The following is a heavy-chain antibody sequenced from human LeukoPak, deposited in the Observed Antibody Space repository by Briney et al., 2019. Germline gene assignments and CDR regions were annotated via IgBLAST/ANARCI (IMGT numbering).Heavy chain of an antibody. CDR1: GGSISSGDYY. J-gene: IGHJ6*02. CDR2: IYYSGST. Sequence: ETSETLSLTCTVPGGSISSGDYYWSWIRQPPGKGLEWIGYIYYSGSTYYNPSLKSRVTISVDTSKNQFSLKLSSVTAADTAVYYCASVDSSYYYGMDVWGQGTTVTVSS. CDR3: ASVDSSYYYGMDV. V-gene: IGHV4-30-4*01. D-gene: IGHD5-18*01.